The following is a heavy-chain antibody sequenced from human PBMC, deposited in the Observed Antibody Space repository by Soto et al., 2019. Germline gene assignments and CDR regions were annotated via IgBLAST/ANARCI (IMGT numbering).Heavy chain of an antibody. D-gene: IGHD2-15*01. CDR2: IWYDGSNK. J-gene: IGHJ6*02. V-gene: IGHV3-33*01. Sequence: GGSLRLSCAASGFTFSSYGTHWVRQAPGKGLEWVAVIWYDGSNKYYADSVKGRFTISRDNSKNTLYLQMNSLRAEDTAVYYCARESVVAAIPSYYGMDVWGQGTTVTRLL. CDR3: ARESVVAAIPSYYGMDV. CDR1: GFTFSSYG.